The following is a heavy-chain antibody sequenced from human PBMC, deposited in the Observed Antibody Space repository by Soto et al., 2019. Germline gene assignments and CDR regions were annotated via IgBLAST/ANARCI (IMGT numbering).Heavy chain of an antibody. CDR3: VRDDFSSGSFDI. V-gene: IGHV3-21*01. CDR1: GFTFSNFG. CDR2: ISSSSSYI. Sequence: EVQLVESGGGLVKPGQSLRLSCAASGFTFSNFGMSWVRQAPGKGLEWVSSISSSSSYIYYADSVKGRFTISRDNAKNSLYLQMNSLRAEDTAVYYCVRDDFSSGSFDIWGQGTMVTVSS. J-gene: IGHJ3*02. D-gene: IGHD6-19*01.